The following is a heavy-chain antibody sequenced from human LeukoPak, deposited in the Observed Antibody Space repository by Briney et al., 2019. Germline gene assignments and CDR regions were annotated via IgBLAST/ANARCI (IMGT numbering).Heavy chain of an antibody. CDR3: ARLQAREYYDFWSGYYTPSFDY. V-gene: IGHV4-39*07. CDR2: IYYSGST. J-gene: IGHJ4*02. CDR1: GGSISSSSYY. Sequence: PSETLSLTCTVSGGSISSSSYYWGWIRQPPGKGLEWIGSIYYSGSTYYNPSLKSRVTISVDTSKNQFSLKLSSVTAAGTAVYYCARLQAREYYDFWSGYYTPSFDYWGQGTLVTVSS. D-gene: IGHD3-3*01.